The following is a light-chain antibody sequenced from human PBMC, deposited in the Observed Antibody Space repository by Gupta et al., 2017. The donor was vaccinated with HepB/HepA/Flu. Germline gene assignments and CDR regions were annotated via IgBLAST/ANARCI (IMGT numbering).Light chain of an antibody. CDR1: QSVSSA. Sequence: EILMTQSPATLSLSPGEGATLSCRASQSVSSALAWYQHKPNQPPRLLISGTSTRAPGIPARFRGSGSGTEFTLTISSLQSEDFAVYYCQQDHNWQGTFGQGTMVEIK. J-gene: IGKJ1*01. CDR3: QQDHNWQGT. CDR2: GTS. V-gene: IGKV3-15*01.